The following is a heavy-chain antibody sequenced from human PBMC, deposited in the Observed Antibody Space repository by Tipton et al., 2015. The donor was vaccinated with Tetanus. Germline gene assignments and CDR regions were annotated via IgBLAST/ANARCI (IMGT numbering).Heavy chain of an antibody. J-gene: IGHJ6*02. D-gene: IGHD3-9*01. V-gene: IGHV4-59*12. CDR1: GGSISSYY. Sequence: TLSLTCTVSGGSISSYYWSWIRQPPGKGLEWIGYIYYSGSTNYNPSLKSRVTISVDTSKNQFSLKLSSVTAADTAVYYCARGLLRHRARSMDVWGQGTTVTVSS. CDR2: IYYSGST. CDR3: ARGLLRHRARSMDV.